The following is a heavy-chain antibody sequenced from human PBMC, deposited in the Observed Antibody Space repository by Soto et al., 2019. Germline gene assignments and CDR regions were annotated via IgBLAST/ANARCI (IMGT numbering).Heavy chain of an antibody. CDR2: IVVGSGNT. V-gene: IGHV1-58*01. CDR1: GFTFTSSA. D-gene: IGHD5-12*01. CDR3: AADLSYSGYDLTFDY. Sequence: SVKVSCKASGFTFTSSAVQWVRQARGQRLEWIGWIVVGSGNTNYAQKFQERVTITRDMSTSTAYMELSSLRSEDTAVYYCAADLSYSGYDLTFDYWGQGTLVTVSS. J-gene: IGHJ4*02.